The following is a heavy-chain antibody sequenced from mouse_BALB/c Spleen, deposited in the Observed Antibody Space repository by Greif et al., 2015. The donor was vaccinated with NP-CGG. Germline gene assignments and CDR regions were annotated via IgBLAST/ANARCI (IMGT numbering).Heavy chain of an antibody. D-gene: IGHD1-1*01. CDR3: ARGITTVAFDY. J-gene: IGHJ2*01. CDR1: GYTFTNYW. Sequence: QVHVKQSGAELVRPGTSVKISCKASGYTFTNYWLGWVKQRPGHGLEWIGDIYPGGGYTNYNEKFKGKATLTADTSSSTAYMQLSSLTSEDSAVYFCARGITTVAFDYWGQGTTLTVSS. CDR2: IYPGGGYT. V-gene: IGHV1-63*02.